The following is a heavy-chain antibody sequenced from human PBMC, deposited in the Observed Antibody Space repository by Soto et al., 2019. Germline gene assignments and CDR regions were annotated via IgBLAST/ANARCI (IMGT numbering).Heavy chain of an antibody. D-gene: IGHD4-17*01. CDR3: AKDREGATVTTNAFDI. CDR2: ISGSGGST. V-gene: IGHV3-23*01. Sequence: GGSLRLCCAASGFTVSSDAMSWVRQAPGKGLEWVSAISGSGGSTYYADSVKGRFTISRDNSKNTLYLQMNSLRAEDTAVYYCAKDREGATVTTNAFDIWGQGTMVTVSS. J-gene: IGHJ3*02. CDR1: GFTVSSDA.